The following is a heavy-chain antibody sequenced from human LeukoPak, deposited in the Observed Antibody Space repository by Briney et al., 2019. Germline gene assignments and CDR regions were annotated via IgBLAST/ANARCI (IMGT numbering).Heavy chain of an antibody. D-gene: IGHD3-10*01. Sequence: GGSLRLSCAASGFTFSSYAMSWVRQAPGKGLEWVSAISGSGGSTYYADSVKGRFTISRDNSKNTLYLQMNSLRAEDTAVYYCASAPYYYGSGSYLDYWGQGTLVTVS. J-gene: IGHJ4*02. CDR3: ASAPYYYGSGSYLDY. CDR2: ISGSGGST. CDR1: GFTFSSYA. V-gene: IGHV3-23*01.